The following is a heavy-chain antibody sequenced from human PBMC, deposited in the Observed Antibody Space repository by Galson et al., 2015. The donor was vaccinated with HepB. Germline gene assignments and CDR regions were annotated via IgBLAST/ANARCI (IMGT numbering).Heavy chain of an antibody. CDR3: ARGYYFDILTGCLAGMHV. CDR1: GFTFSSYS. Sequence: SLRLSCAASGFTFSSYSMNWVRQAPGKGLEWVSYISSSSRTIYYADSVKGRFTISRDNAKNSLYLQMNSLRAEDTAVYYCARGYYFDILTGCLAGMHVRGQGTPLTASS. D-gene: IGHD3-9*01. CDR2: ISSSSRTI. V-gene: IGHV3-48*01. J-gene: IGHJ6*02.